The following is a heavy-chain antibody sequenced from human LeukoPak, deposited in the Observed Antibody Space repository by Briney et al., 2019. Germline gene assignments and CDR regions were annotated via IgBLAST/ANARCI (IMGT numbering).Heavy chain of an antibody. CDR1: GFTVSSNY. Sequence: GGSLRLSCAASGFTVSSNYMSWVRQAPGKGLEWVSVIYSGGSTYYADSVKGRFTISRDNSKNTLYLQMNSLRAEDTAVYYCARDQIRFLEWLCHFDYWGQGTLVTVSS. CDR2: IYSGGST. CDR3: ARDQIRFLEWLCHFDY. D-gene: IGHD3-3*01. V-gene: IGHV3-66*01. J-gene: IGHJ4*02.